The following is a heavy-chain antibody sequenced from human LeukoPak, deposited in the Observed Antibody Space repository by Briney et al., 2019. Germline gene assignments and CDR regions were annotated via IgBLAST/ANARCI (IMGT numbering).Heavy chain of an antibody. D-gene: IGHD2-8*02. CDR3: GILPPGY. V-gene: IGHV3-74*01. CDR1: TSTGLVW. Sequence: PGGSLRLSCAASTSTGLVWMDWVRKAPGKGLVWVARIKSDGTSANYADSVRGRFTISRDDAKNTLYLLMNSLGDEDTAVYYCGILPPGYWGQGTQVTVSS. CDR2: IKSDGTSA. J-gene: IGHJ4*02.